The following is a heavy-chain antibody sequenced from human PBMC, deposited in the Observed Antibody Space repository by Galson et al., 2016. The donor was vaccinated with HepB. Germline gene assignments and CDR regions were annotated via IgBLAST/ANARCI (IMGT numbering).Heavy chain of an antibody. V-gene: IGHV3-7*01. CDR3: ARGESIFAP. D-gene: IGHD3-3*01. CDR1: GFTFSSYW. Sequence: SLRLSCAASGFTFSSYWMSWVRQAPGKGLEWVANIKEDGGENYYVVSVRGRFSTSRDNAKNSLYLQMNSLRAEDTAVYYCARGESIFAPWGQGTLVTVSS. J-gene: IGHJ5*02. CDR2: IKEDGGEN.